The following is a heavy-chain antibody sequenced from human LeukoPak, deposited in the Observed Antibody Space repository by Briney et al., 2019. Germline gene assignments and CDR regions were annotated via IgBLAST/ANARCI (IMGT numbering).Heavy chain of an antibody. D-gene: IGHD3-22*01. V-gene: IGHV1-2*02. J-gene: IGHJ4*02. CDR3: ARVLQGTYYYDSSGYYDTFVFDY. CDR1: GYTFTGYY. Sequence: ASVKVSCKASGYTFTGYYMHWVRQAPGQGLEWMGWINPNSGGTNYAQKFQGRVTMTRDTSISTAYMELSRLRSDDTAVYYCARVLQGTYYYDSSGYYDTFVFDYWGRGTLVTVSS. CDR2: INPNSGGT.